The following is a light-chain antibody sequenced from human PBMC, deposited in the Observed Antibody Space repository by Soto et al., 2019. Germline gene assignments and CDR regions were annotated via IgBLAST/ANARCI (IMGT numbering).Light chain of an antibody. V-gene: IGLV1-44*01. Sequence: QSALAQPPSASGTPGQRVTISCSGSSSNIGSNTVNWYQQLPGTAPKLLIYTNNQRPSGVPDRFSGSKSGASASLAISGLQSEDEGDYYCAAWDDSLNGRVFGTGTKGTVL. CDR3: AAWDDSLNGRV. CDR2: TNN. CDR1: SSNIGSNT. J-gene: IGLJ1*01.